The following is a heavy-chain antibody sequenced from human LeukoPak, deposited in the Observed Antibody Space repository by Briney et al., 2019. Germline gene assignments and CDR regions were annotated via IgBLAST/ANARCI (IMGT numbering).Heavy chain of an antibody. CDR2: ISSSSSYI. J-gene: IGHJ3*02. D-gene: IGHD2-2*01. Sequence: GGSLRLSCAGSGFTFSSYSMNWVRQAPGKGLEWVSSISSSSSYIYYADSVKGRFTISRDNAKNSLYLQMNSLRAGDTAVYYCARMVRYCSSTSCYAFDIWGQGTMVTVSS. CDR1: GFTFSSYS. CDR3: ARMVRYCSSTSCYAFDI. V-gene: IGHV3-21*01.